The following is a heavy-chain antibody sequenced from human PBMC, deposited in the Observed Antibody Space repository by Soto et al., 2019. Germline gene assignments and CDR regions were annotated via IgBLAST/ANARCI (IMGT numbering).Heavy chain of an antibody. D-gene: IGHD4-4*01. CDR1: GYTFTSYF. V-gene: IGHV1-46*01. J-gene: IGHJ5*02. CDR2: INTSGGST. Sequence: ASVKVSCKTSGYTFTSYFMHWVRQAPGQGLEWMGIINTSGGSTSYAQKFQARVTMTRDTSTSTVYMELSNLRAEDTAVYFCATGRDYRGTTGFDPWGQGTLVTVSS. CDR3: ATGRDYRGTTGFDP.